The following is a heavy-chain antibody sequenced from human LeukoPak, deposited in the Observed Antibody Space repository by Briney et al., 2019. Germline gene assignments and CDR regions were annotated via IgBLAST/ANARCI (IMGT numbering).Heavy chain of an antibody. Sequence: QPGGSLRLSCTASGFSFSGHWMHWARQLPGKGLVWVSRISPTGSTTSYADSVKGRFTVSRDNAKNTLYLQMNSLRVEDTAVYYCARGRPHGNDYWGQGTLVTVSS. CDR2: ISPTGSTT. CDR3: ARGRPHGNDY. V-gene: IGHV3-74*01. J-gene: IGHJ4*02. CDR1: GFSFSGHW. D-gene: IGHD4-23*01.